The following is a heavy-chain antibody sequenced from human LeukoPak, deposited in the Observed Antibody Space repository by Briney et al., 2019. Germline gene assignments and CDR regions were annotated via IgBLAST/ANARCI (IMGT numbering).Heavy chain of an antibody. CDR2: IIPILDTA. J-gene: IGHJ5*02. CDR3: ATNKFLWFGEDPFIWFDP. Sequence: SLKVSCKASGGTSSIYAINWGRQAPGQGLEWMGGIIPILDTANYAQKFQARVTITADESTSTAHMELSSLRSDDTAVYYCATNKFLWFGEDPFIWFDPWGQGTLVTVSS. D-gene: IGHD3-10*01. V-gene: IGHV1-69*13. CDR1: GGTSSIYA.